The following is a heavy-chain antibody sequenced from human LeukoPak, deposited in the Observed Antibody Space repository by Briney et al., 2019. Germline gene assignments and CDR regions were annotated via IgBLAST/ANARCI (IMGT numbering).Heavy chain of an antibody. CDR3: ARGGIAAVENWFDP. V-gene: IGHV4-39*01. J-gene: IGHJ5*02. CDR2: IYYSGST. Sequence: SETLSLTCTVSGGSISSSSYYWGWIRQPPGKGLEWIGSIYYSGSTYYNPSLKSRVTISVDTSKNQFSLKLSSVTAAGTAVYYCARGGIAAVENWFDPWGQGTLVTVSS. CDR1: GGSISSSSYY. D-gene: IGHD6-13*01.